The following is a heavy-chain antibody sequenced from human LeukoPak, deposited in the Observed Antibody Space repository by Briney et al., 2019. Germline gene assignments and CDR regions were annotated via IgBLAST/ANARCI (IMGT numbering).Heavy chain of an antibody. CDR1: GYTLTELS. Sequence: ASVKVSCKVSGYTLTELSMHWVRQAPGKGLEWMGGFDPEDGETIYAQKFQGRVTMTEDTSTDTVYIELSSLRSEDTAVYYCARVSSSSSTPLHAFDIWGQGTMVTVSS. V-gene: IGHV1-24*01. D-gene: IGHD6-6*01. CDR3: ARVSSSSSTPLHAFDI. CDR2: FDPEDGET. J-gene: IGHJ3*02.